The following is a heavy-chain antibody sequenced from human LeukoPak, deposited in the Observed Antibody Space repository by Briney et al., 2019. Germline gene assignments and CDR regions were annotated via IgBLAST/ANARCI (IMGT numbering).Heavy chain of an antibody. CDR2: IYHSGST. V-gene: IGHV4-38-2*02. CDR3: ARQKAAAGRDYYYYMDV. Sequence: SETLSLTCTVSGYSISSGYYWGWIRQPPGKGLEWIGSIYHSGSTYYNPSLKSRVTISVDTSKNQFSLKLSSVTAADTAVYYCARQKAAAGRDYYYYMDVWGKGTTVTISS. J-gene: IGHJ6*03. D-gene: IGHD6-13*01. CDR1: GYSISSGYY.